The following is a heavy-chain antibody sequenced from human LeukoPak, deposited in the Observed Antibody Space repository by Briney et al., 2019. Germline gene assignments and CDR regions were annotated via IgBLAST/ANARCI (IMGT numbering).Heavy chain of an antibody. CDR2: IYSGGTT. V-gene: IGHV3-53*01. CDR1: GFTVSGNY. D-gene: IGHD1-14*01. J-gene: IGHJ3*02. CDR3: ARVKATGAFDI. Sequence: PGGSLRLSCAASGFTVSGNYMSWVRQAPGKGLGWVSVIYSGGTTYYADSVKGRFTISRDNSKTTLYLQMNSLRAEDTAVYYCARVKATGAFDIWGQGTMVTVSS.